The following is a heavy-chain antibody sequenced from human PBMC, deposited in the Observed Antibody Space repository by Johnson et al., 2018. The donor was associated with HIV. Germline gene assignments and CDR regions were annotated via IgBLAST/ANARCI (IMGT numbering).Heavy chain of an antibody. CDR3: ARDLGSGYSSGWYLRSDAFDI. CDR2: IKQDGYEK. D-gene: IGHD6-19*01. Sequence: VQLVESGGGSVQRGGSLRLYCAASGFTFSSYWMNWVRQAPGKGLEWVANIKQDGYEKYYVASVKGRFTISRYNAKNLLFLQMNSLRAEDTAVYYCARDLGSGYSSGWYLRSDAFDIWGQGTMVTVSS. CDR1: GFTFSSYW. V-gene: IGHV3-7*01. J-gene: IGHJ3*02.